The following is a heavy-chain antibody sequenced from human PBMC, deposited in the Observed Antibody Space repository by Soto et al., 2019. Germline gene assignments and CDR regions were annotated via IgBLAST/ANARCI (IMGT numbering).Heavy chain of an antibody. V-gene: IGHV3-21*01. J-gene: IGHJ3*02. Sequence: GGSLRLSCAASGFTFSSYSMNWVRQAPGKGLEWVSSISSSSSYIYYADSVKGRFTISRDNAKNSLYLQMNSLRAEDTAVYYCARGLSNYAFDIWGQGTMVTVSS. CDR1: GFTFSSYS. CDR2: ISSSSSYI. CDR3: ARGLSNYAFDI. D-gene: IGHD1-7*01.